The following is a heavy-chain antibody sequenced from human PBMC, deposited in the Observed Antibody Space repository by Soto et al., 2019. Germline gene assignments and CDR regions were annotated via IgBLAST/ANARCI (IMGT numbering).Heavy chain of an antibody. D-gene: IGHD5-12*01. CDR2: IYYSGST. CDR1: GGSISSSSYY. V-gene: IGHV4-39*01. CDR3: ARQATSNFDY. J-gene: IGHJ4*02. Sequence: QLQLQESGPGLVKPSETLSLTCTVSGGSISSSSYYWGWIRQPPGKGLEWIGSIYYSGSTYYNQSLKSRVTISVDTSKNQFSLKLSSVTAADTAVYYCARQATSNFDYWGQGTLVTVSS.